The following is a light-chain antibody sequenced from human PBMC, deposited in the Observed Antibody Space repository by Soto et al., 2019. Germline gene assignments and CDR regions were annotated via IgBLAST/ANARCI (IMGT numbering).Light chain of an antibody. J-gene: IGKJ1*01. CDR1: QSVSYNY. CDR2: DTS. Sequence: EIVLTQSPGTLSLSPGERATLSCRASQSVSYNYLAWYQHKPGQAPRLLIYDTSTRATGVPTRFSGSRSGAEFTLTISTLEPEDFAVYYCQQYGSSPWTFGQGTKVDIK. V-gene: IGKV3-20*01. CDR3: QQYGSSPWT.